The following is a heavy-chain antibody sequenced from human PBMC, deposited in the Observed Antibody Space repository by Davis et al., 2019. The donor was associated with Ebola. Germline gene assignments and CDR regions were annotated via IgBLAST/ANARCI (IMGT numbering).Heavy chain of an antibody. CDR1: GFTFSSYS. CDR3: ARDRDSGYDEFDY. Sequence: GESLKISCAASGFTFSSYSMNWVRQAPGKGLEWVSSISSSSSYIYYADSVKGRFTISRDNAKNSLYLQMNSLRDEDTAVYYCARDRDSGYDEFDYWGQGTQVTVSS. D-gene: IGHD5-12*01. CDR2: ISSSSSYI. V-gene: IGHV3-21*01. J-gene: IGHJ4*02.